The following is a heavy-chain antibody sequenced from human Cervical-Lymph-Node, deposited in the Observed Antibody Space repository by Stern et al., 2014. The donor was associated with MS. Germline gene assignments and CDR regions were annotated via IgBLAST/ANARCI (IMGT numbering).Heavy chain of an antibody. Sequence: QMQLQESGPRLVKPSATLSLTCSVSPYSISSGYYWAWIRQSPGKGLEWIGTTHRSGSTYYNPSLKSRVTISADTSKTQFFLMLTSVAAADTAVYYCARWGYGDYEADYWGQGTLVTVSS. D-gene: IGHD4-17*01. CDR3: ARWGYGDYEADY. J-gene: IGHJ4*02. V-gene: IGHV4-38-2*02. CDR2: THRSGST. CDR1: PYSISSGYY.